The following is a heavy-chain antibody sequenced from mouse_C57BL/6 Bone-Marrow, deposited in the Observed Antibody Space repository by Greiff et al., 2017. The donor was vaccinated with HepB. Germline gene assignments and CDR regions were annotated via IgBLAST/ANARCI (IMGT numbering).Heavy chain of an antibody. J-gene: IGHJ3*01. CDR2: INPNNGGT. CDR3: ARDYGYLAWFAY. V-gene: IGHV1-26*01. CDR1: GYTFTDYY. Sequence: EVQLQQSGPELVKPGASVKISCKASGYTFTDYYMNWVKQSHGKSLEWIGDINPNNGGTSYNQKFKGKATLTVDKSSSTAYMELRSLTSEDSAVYYCARDYGYLAWFAYWGQGTLVTVSA. D-gene: IGHD2-2*01.